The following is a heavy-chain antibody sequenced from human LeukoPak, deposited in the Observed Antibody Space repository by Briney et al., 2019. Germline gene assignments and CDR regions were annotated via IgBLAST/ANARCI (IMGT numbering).Heavy chain of an antibody. CDR3: ARDTYSCGFLHAFDI. Sequence: PGGSLRLSCAASGFTFSSYWMSWVRQAPGKGLEWVANIKQDGSEKYYVDSVKGRFTISRDNAKNSLYLQMNSLRAEDTAVYYCARDTYSCGFLHAFDIWGQGTMVTVSS. J-gene: IGHJ3*02. D-gene: IGHD5-18*01. V-gene: IGHV3-7*03. CDR2: IKQDGSEK. CDR1: GFTFSSYW.